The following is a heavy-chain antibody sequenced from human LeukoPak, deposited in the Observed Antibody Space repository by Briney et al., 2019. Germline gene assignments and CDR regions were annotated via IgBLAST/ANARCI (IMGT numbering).Heavy chain of an antibody. J-gene: IGHJ4*02. CDR3: ARAAIFGVVPDF. CDR1: GYSFSGYY. CDR2: INPNTGGT. V-gene: IGHV1-2*06. Sequence: ASVKVSCKASGYSFSGYYIHWVRQAPGQGLEWMGRINPNTGGTNYAQTFQGRVTLTRDTSINTAYMELSGLRSDDTAVFYCARAAIFGVVPDFGGQGTLVTVSS. D-gene: IGHD3-3*01.